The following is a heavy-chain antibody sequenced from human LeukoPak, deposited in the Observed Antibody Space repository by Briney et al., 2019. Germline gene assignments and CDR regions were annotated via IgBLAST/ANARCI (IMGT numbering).Heavy chain of an antibody. Sequence: GGSLRLSCAASGFSFSNSGMHWVRQAPGKGLEWVAFIGQDGTTKYYVDSVKGRFTIPGDNPKKMAYLQMNNLRAEDTAIYYCARVVDSGSYGVDYWGQGTLVTVSS. CDR1: GFSFSNSG. D-gene: IGHD1-26*01. V-gene: IGHV3-30*02. CDR3: ARVVDSGSYGVDY. J-gene: IGHJ4*02. CDR2: IGQDGTTK.